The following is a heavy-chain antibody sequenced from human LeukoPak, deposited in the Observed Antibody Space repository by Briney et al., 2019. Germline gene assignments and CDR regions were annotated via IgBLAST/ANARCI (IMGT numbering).Heavy chain of an antibody. CDR1: GFTFSGHD. Sequence: GGSLRLSCAASGFTFSGHDMPLVRQAPAKGLEWVAFISYDGGKKDYADAVKGRFTISRNNTKNTLYLQMNSLRAEDTAVYYCAKPLIAVAGTLYFDYWGQGTLVTVSS. J-gene: IGHJ4*02. V-gene: IGHV3-30*18. CDR3: AKPLIAVAGTLYFDY. D-gene: IGHD6-19*01. CDR2: ISYDGGKK.